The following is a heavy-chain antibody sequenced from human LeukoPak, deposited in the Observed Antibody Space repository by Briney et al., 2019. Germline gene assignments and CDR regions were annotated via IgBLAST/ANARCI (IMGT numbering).Heavy chain of an antibody. D-gene: IGHD5-18*01. Sequence: GGSLRLSCSASGFTFSSYAMHWVRQAPGKGLEYVSAISSNGGSTYYADSVKGRFTISRDNSKNTLYLQMSSLRAEDTAVYYCVKSGYSYGFLYYYGMDVWGQGTTVNVSS. V-gene: IGHV3-64D*09. CDR1: GFTFSSYA. J-gene: IGHJ6*02. CDR3: VKSGYSYGFLYYYGMDV. CDR2: ISSNGGST.